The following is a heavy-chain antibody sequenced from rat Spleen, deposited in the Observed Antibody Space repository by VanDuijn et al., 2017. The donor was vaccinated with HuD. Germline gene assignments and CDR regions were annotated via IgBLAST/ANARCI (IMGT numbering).Heavy chain of an antibody. CDR2: IQNGGNT. CDR3: ARSYGGYIYGFFDF. Sequence: QVQLKESGPGLVQPSQTLSLTCTVSGLSLTSNSVSWIRQPPGKGLEWMGRIQNGGNTDYNSGLKSRLSISRDTSKSQVFLKMNSLQADDTAIYFCARSYGGYIYGFFDFWGPGTMVTVSS. J-gene: IGHJ1*01. D-gene: IGHD1-11*01. V-gene: IGHV2-47*01. CDR1: GLSLTSNS.